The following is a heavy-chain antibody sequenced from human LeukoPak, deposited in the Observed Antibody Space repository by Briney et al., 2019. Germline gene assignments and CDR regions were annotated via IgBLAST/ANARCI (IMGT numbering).Heavy chain of an antibody. J-gene: IGHJ3*02. Sequence: ASVKVSCKAPGYTFTSYDINWVRQATGQGLEWMGWMNPNSGNTGYAQKFQGRVTMTRNTSISTAYMELSSLRSEDTAVYYCEVAAMEMAFDIWGQGTMVTVSS. V-gene: IGHV1-8*01. CDR3: EVAAMEMAFDI. CDR1: GYTFTSYD. CDR2: MNPNSGNT. D-gene: IGHD2-15*01.